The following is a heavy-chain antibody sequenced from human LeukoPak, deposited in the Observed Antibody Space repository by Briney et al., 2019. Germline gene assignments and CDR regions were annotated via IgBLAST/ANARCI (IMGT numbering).Heavy chain of an antibody. Sequence: SETLSLTCTVSGGSISSYYWSWIRQPPGKGLEWIGYTYYSGSTNYNPSLKSRVTISVDTSKNQFSLKLSSVTAADTAVYYCATAGVRGLKYWGQGTLVTVSS. D-gene: IGHD3-10*01. CDR1: GGSISSYY. V-gene: IGHV4-59*01. J-gene: IGHJ4*02. CDR3: ATAGVRGLKY. CDR2: TYYSGST.